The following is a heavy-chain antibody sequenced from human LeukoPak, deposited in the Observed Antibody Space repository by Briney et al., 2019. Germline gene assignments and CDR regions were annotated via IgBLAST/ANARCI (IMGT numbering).Heavy chain of an antibody. V-gene: IGHV3-7*05. CDR3: ARDESGDSYGLY. J-gene: IGHJ4*02. CDR2: IKQDGSQK. D-gene: IGHD5-18*01. CDR1: GFTLSSYC. Sequence: GGSLTFSCAVSGFTLSSYCMNWVRQAPGKGLEWVAHIKQDGSQKYYVDCVRGRFTISRDNAKNSLYLQLNSLRAEDTAVYYCARDESGDSYGLYWGQGTLVTVSS.